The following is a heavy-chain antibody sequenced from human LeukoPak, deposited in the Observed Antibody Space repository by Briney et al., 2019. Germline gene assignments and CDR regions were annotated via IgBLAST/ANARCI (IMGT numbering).Heavy chain of an antibody. CDR2: VYTSGST. V-gene: IGHV4-61*02. CDR1: GGSISSRSYY. D-gene: IGHD3-3*01. J-gene: IGHJ4*02. Sequence: SETLSLTCTVSGGSISSRSYYWSWIRQPAGKGLEWIGRVYTSGSTNYNPSLRSRVTISVDTSKNQFSLNLSSVTAADTAVYYCAREGVTIFGGVDYWGQGTLVTVSS. CDR3: AREGVTIFGGVDY.